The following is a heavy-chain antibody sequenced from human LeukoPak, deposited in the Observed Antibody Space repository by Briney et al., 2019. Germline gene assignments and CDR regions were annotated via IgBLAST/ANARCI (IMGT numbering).Heavy chain of an antibody. V-gene: IGHV3-7*05. CDR2: IKEDGSEK. CDR3: ARGGYYDGSGYYYALNF. D-gene: IGHD3-22*01. Sequence: GGSLRLSCAASGFTLSIHWMSWVRQAPGKGLEWVANIKEDGSEKHYANSVEGRFTIARDNAKDSVYLEMDSVRPEDMAVYFCARGGYYDGSGYYYALNFWGPGTLVTVSS. CDR1: GFTLSIHW. J-gene: IGHJ4*02.